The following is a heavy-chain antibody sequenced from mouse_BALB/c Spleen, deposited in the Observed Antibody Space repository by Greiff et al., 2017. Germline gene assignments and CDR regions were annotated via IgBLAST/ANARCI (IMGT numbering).Heavy chain of an antibody. V-gene: IGHV5-6-5*01. CDR3: ARDYGYGVAY. Sequence: EVMLVESGGGLVKPGGSLKLSCAASGFTFSSYAMSWVRQTPEKRLEWVASISSGGSTYYPDSVKGRFTISRDNARNILYLQMSSLRSEDTAMYYCARDYGYGVAYWGQGTLVTVSA. D-gene: IGHD2-2*01. CDR1: GFTFSSYA. CDR2: ISSGGST. J-gene: IGHJ3*01.